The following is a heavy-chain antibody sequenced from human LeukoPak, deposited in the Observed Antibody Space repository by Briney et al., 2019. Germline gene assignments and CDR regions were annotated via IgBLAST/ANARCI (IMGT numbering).Heavy chain of an antibody. D-gene: IGHD2-2*01. J-gene: IGHJ5*02. CDR3: ARGRKVVPAATFDP. V-gene: IGHV4-34*01. CDR2: INHSGST. Sequence: SETLSLTCAVYGGSFSGYYWSWIRQPPGKGLEWIGEINHSGSTNHNPSLKSRVTISVDTSKNQFSLKLSSVTAADTAVYYCARGRKVVPAATFDPWGQGNLVTVSS. CDR1: GGSFSGYY.